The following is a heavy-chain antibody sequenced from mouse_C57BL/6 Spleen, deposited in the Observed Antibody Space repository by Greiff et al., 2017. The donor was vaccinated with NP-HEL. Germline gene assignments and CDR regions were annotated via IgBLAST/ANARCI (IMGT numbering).Heavy chain of an antibody. J-gene: IGHJ2*01. Sequence: QVQLKQPGAELVKPGASVKLSCKASGYTFTSYWMQWVKQRPGQGLEWIGEIDPSDSYTNYNQKFKGKATLTVDTSSSTAYMQLSSLTSEDSAVYYGASHYYGSSYIDYWGKGTTLTVAS. D-gene: IGHD1-1*01. CDR3: ASHYYGSSYIDY. V-gene: IGHV1-50*01. CDR2: IDPSDSYT. CDR1: GYTFTSYW.